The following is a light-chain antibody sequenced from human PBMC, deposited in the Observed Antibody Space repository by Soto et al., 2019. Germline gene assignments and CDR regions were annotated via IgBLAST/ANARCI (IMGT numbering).Light chain of an antibody. CDR3: VSYTSRSTYV. V-gene: IGLV2-14*01. Sequence: QSVLTQPASLSGSPGQSITISCTGTSSDVGGYIWVSWYQRHPGKAPKLVIYDVYQRPSGVSSRFSGSKSGNTAFLTISGLQTEDEADYYCVSYTSRSTYVFGSGTKVTV. J-gene: IGLJ1*01. CDR2: DVY. CDR1: SSDVGGYIW.